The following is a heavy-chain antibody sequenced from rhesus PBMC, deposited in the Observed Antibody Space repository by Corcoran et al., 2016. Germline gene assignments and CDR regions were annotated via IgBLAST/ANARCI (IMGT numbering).Heavy chain of an antibody. Sequence: QVQLQESGPGLVKPWATLPLTCAVSGYSSSSGYGWSRIRQPPRKGLEWIGYIGGSSVSPNYNPSLKSRVTISKDTTKNQYSLNLTSVTAADTAVYYCARVTGYTRGWDGAYGLDSWGQGVVVIVSS. D-gene: IGHD6-31*01. CDR3: ARVTGYTRGWDGAYGLDS. CDR2: IGGSSVSP. V-gene: IGHV4-127*01. CDR1: GYSSSSGYG. J-gene: IGHJ6*01.